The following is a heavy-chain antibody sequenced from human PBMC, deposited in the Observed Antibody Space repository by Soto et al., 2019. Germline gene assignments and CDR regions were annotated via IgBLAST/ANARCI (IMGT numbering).Heavy chain of an antibody. CDR1: GYSFTAYG. J-gene: IGHJ6*02. Sequence: QVQVVQSGDEVKETGASVRVSCKTSGYSFTAYGISWVRQAPGQGLEWMGWISCYNGKTKYAQKVQGRVTMTTDTATRTAYMEVRSLRSDDTAIYYCARDAPHPALRCWEWHNYGYKGMDVWGQGTTVTVSS. CDR2: ISCYNGKT. D-gene: IGHD3-3*01. V-gene: IGHV1-18*01. CDR3: ARDAPHPALRCWEWHNYGYKGMDV.